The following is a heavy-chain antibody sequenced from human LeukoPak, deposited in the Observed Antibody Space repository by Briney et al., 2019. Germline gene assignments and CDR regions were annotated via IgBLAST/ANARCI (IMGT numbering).Heavy chain of an antibody. V-gene: IGHV1-58*01. J-gene: IGHJ6*02. CDR2: IVVGSGNT. CDR3: ARGKVPTLSRTRPHYYYGMDV. Sequence: GTSVNVSCKASGFTFTSSAVQWVRQARGQRLEWIGWIVVGSGNTNYAQKFQERVTITRDMSTSTAYMELSSLRSEDTAVYYCARGKVPTLSRTRPHYYYGMDVWGQGTTVTVSS. CDR1: GFTFTSSA. D-gene: IGHD2-2*01.